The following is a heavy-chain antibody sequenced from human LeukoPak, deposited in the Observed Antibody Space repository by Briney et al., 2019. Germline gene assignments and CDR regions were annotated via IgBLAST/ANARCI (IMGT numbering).Heavy chain of an antibody. Sequence: GESLKISCKGSGYSFTSYWIGWVRQMPGKGLEWMGIIYPGDSDTRYSPSFQGQVTISADKSIGTAYLQWSSLKASDTAMYYCARLLGYCSSTSCYPPRPNLPAWLSAPEYPDYWGQGTLVTVSS. V-gene: IGHV5-51*01. CDR2: IYPGDSDT. CDR3: ARLLGYCSSTSCYPPRPNLPAWLSAPEYPDY. CDR1: GYSFTSYW. J-gene: IGHJ4*02. D-gene: IGHD2-2*01.